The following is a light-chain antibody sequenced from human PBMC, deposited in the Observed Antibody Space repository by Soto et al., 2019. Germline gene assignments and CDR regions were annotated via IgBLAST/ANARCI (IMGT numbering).Light chain of an antibody. J-gene: IGLJ1*01. CDR3: AVWDDSLNGRYV. CDR2: NNI. V-gene: IGLV1-44*01. CDR1: GSNIGSHN. Sequence: QAVVTQPPSASGTPGQRVTISCSGSGSNIGSHNVNWYQQFPGTAPKLLIYNNIQRPSGVPDRFSASKSGTSASLAISGLQSEDEADYYCAVWDDSLNGRYVFGAGTKVTVL.